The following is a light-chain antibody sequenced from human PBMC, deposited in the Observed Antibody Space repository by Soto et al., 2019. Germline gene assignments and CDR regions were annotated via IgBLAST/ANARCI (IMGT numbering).Light chain of an antibody. CDR3: QTWGTGRHYV. CDR1: SGHSSDA. J-gene: IGLJ1*01. CDR2: LNSDGIH. Sequence: QPVLTQSPSASASLGASVKLTCTLSSGHSSDAIAWHQQQPEKGPRYLMKLNSDGIHSKGDGSPDRFSGSSSGAERYLTISSLQSEDEADYYCQTWGTGRHYVVGTGTKVTVL. V-gene: IGLV4-69*01.